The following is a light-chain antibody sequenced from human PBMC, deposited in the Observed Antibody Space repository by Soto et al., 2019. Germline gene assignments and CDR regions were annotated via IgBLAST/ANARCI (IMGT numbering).Light chain of an antibody. J-gene: IGKJ3*01. CDR3: QKHNSAPLF. CDR2: ATS. CDR1: QVINHY. Sequence: DIQKTQSPSSLSASVGDRFTITCRASQVINHYLAWFQQKPGKVPKLLIYATSTLQSGVPSRFSGSGFGTDFTLTISSLQPEDVATYYCQKHNSAPLFFGPVSMVDI. V-gene: IGKV1-27*01.